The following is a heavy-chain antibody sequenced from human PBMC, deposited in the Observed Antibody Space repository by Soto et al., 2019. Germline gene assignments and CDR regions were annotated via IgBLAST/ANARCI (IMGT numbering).Heavy chain of an antibody. V-gene: IGHV4-31*03. CDR1: GGSISSGGYY. CDR3: ARGVFWSGYYEWGGFYFDY. D-gene: IGHD3-3*01. CDR2: IYYSGST. Sequence: QVQLQESGPGLVKPSQTLSLTCTVSGGSISSGGYYWSWIRQHPGKGLEWIGYIYYSGSTYYNPSLKSRVTISVDTSKHQCSLKLSSVTAGDTAVYYCARGVFWSGYYEWGGFYFDYWGQGTLVTVSS. J-gene: IGHJ4*02.